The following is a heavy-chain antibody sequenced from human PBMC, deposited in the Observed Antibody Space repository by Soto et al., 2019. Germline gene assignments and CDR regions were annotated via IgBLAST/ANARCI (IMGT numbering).Heavy chain of an antibody. D-gene: IGHD3-22*01. V-gene: IGHV1-69*01. CDR2: IIPIFGTA. CDR1: GGTFSSYA. J-gene: IGHJ3*02. CDR3: ARVLKGYYDSSGYAFDI. Sequence: QVQLVQSGAEVKKPGSSVKVSCKASGGTFSSYAISWVRQAPGQGLEWMGGIIPIFGTANYAQKFQGRVTITADESTSTAYMELSSLRSEDTAVYYCARVLKGYYDSSGYAFDIWGQGTMATVSS.